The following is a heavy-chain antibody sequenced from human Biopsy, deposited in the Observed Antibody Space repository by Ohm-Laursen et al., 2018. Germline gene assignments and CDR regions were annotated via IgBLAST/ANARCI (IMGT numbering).Heavy chain of an antibody. CDR2: INHSGRT. D-gene: IGHD3-22*01. CDR3: VRGVDYYDPYHYYALDV. Sequence: PSETLSLTCAVYGESFNGYYWCWIRQTPGKGLEWIGEINHSGRTNYNPSLKSRVTISVDTSKNQFSLKVRSVTAADTAVYYCVRGVDYYDPYHYYALDVWGQGTTVTVSS. J-gene: IGHJ6*02. CDR1: GESFNGYY. V-gene: IGHV4-34*01.